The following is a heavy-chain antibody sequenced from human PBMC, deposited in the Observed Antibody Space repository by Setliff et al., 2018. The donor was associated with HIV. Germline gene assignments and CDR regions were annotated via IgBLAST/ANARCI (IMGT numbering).Heavy chain of an antibody. Sequence: SETLSLTCTVSGGLISSSGSYWGWIRQPPGKGLEWIGNIYSTGRTYYKLSLESRVTISIDTSKNQLSLNVNSVTAADTATYYCATPGYDDDVFGYFRFWGRGTLVT. D-gene: IGHD5-12*01. CDR3: ATPGYDDDVFGYFRF. CDR1: GGLISSSGSY. CDR2: IYSTGRT. J-gene: IGHJ1*01. V-gene: IGHV4-39*01.